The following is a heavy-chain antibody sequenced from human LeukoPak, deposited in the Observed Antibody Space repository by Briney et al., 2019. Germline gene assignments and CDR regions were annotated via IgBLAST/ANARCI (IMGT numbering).Heavy chain of an antibody. CDR2: ISYDGSKK. V-gene: IGHV3-30-3*01. D-gene: IGHD1-26*01. CDR1: GFTFSTSP. Sequence: GGSLRLSCAASGFTFSTSPMHWVRQAPGKGLEWVAVISYDGSKKYYADSVKGRFTISRDNSKNTLYLQMNSLRAEDTAVYYCARAGVGATAANYYYYYYGMDVWGQGTTVTVSS. J-gene: IGHJ6*02. CDR3: ARAGVGATAANYYYYYYGMDV.